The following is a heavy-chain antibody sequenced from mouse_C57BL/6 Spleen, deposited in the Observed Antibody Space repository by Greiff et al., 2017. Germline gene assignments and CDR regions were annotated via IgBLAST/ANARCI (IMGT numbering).Heavy chain of an antibody. Sequence: DVQLVEPGGDFVKPGGSLKLSCAASGFTFSSYGMTWVRQTPDKRLEWVATISSGGSYTNYPDSVKGRFTISRDNAKNTLYLQRSSLKSEDTAMYSCARHGDCSSYVYYWGQSTTLTVSS. V-gene: IGHV5-6*01. J-gene: IGHJ2*01. CDR3: ARHGDCSSYVYY. D-gene: IGHD2-13*01. CDR1: GFTFSSYG. CDR2: ISSGGSYT.